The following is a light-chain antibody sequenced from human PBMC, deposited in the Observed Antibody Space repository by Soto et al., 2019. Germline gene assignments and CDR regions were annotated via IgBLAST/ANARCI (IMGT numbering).Light chain of an antibody. Sequence: EIVMTQSPATLSVSPGERATLSCRASQSVSSYLAWYQRKPGQAPRLLIYGASTRATGVPARFSGSGSGTDFTLTISSLQSEDLAIFYCQQYYNWPLTFGPGTKLDIK. CDR2: GAS. J-gene: IGKJ3*01. V-gene: IGKV3-15*01. CDR3: QQYYNWPLT. CDR1: QSVSSY.